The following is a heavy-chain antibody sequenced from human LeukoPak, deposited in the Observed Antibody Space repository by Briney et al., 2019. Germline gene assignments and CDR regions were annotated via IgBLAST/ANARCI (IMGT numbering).Heavy chain of an antibody. J-gene: IGHJ4*02. CDR3: AKDRSSSSWYIDY. D-gene: IGHD6-13*01. Sequence: PGGSLRLSCAASGFTFSSYAMSWVRQAPGKGPEWVSAISGSGGSTYYADSVKGRFTITRDNSKNTLYLQMNSLRAEDTAVYYCAKDRSSSSWYIDYWGQGTLVTVSS. CDR2: ISGSGGST. V-gene: IGHV3-23*01. CDR1: GFTFSSYA.